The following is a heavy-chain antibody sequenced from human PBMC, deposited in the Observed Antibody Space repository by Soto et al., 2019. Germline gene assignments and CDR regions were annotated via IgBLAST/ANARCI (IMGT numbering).Heavy chain of an antibody. Sequence: ESGGGVVQPGRSLRLSCAASGFTFSSYGMYWVRQAPGKGLEWVAVIWYDGSNKYYADSVKGRFTISRDNSKNTLYLQMISLRAEDTAVYYCARDGWGILGVTGDDYWGQGTLVTVSS. V-gene: IGHV3-33*01. CDR3: ARDGWGILGVTGDDY. J-gene: IGHJ4*02. D-gene: IGHD1-26*01. CDR1: GFTFSSYG. CDR2: IWYDGSNK.